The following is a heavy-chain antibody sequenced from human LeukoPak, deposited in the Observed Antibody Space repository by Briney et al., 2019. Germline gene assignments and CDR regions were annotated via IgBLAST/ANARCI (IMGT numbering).Heavy chain of an antibody. CDR2: IRFDGSNK. Sequence: GGSLRLSCAASGFTFNTYGMHWVRQAPGKGLEWVAFIRFDGSNKYYADSVKGRFTISRDNSKNTLYLQMNSLRAEDTAVYYCAKGRGFRVWDPWDNWGQGTLITVSS. J-gene: IGHJ4*02. D-gene: IGHD3-16*01. CDR1: GFTFNTYG. CDR3: AKGRGFRVWDPWDN. V-gene: IGHV3-30*02.